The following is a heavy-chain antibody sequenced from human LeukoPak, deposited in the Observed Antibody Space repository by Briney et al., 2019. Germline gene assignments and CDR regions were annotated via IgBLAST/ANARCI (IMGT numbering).Heavy chain of an antibody. CDR3: TRDPILGAPDYFDY. V-gene: IGHV3-30*04. Sequence: GGSPRLSCAASGFTFANYVTHWVRQAPGKGLEWVAVTSPDEGLKFYGDSVKGQFTISRDNSKNTMYLQMNNLREEDTAVYYCTRDPILGAPDYFDYWGQGTLVTVSS. CDR1: GFTFANYV. CDR2: TSPDEGLK. J-gene: IGHJ4*02. D-gene: IGHD1-26*01.